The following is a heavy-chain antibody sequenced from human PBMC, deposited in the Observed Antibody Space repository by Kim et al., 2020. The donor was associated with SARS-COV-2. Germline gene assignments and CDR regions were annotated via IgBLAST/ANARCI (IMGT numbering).Heavy chain of an antibody. V-gene: IGHV4-59*01. CDR3: ARAVPYYYGSGSFQIDY. J-gene: IGHJ4*02. D-gene: IGHD3-10*01. Sequence: LKSRVTISVDTSKNQFSLKLSSVTAADTAVYYCARAVPYYYGSGSFQIDYWGQGTLVTVSS.